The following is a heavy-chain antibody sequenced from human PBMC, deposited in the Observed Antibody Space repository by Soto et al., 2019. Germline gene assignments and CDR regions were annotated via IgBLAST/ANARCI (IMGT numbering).Heavy chain of an antibody. J-gene: IGHJ6*02. D-gene: IGHD3-22*01. Sequence: ASVKVSCKASGYTFTSYYMHWVRQAPGQGPEWMGIINPSGGSTSYAQKFQGRVTMTRDTSTSTVYMELRSLRPEDTAVYYCARVVDSSGLGEVYYYGMDVWGQGTTVTVSS. CDR3: ARVVDSSGLGEVYYYGMDV. CDR1: GYTFTSYY. V-gene: IGHV1-46*01. CDR2: INPSGGST.